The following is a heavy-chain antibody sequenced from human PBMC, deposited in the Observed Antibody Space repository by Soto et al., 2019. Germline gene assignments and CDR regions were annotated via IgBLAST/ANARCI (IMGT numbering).Heavy chain of an antibody. CDR3: AREETAWPLAYGLDV. CDR2: IGRRSDI. D-gene: IGHD2-21*02. Sequence: GSLGLSCEASVFSFSTYSMHWVRQAPGKGLEWVSSIGRRSDIYYADSVKGRFTISRDNAKNSVSLQMNSLRDEDTAVYYCAREETAWPLAYGLDVWGQGTTVTVSS. CDR1: VFSFSTYS. V-gene: IGHV3-21*01. J-gene: IGHJ6*02.